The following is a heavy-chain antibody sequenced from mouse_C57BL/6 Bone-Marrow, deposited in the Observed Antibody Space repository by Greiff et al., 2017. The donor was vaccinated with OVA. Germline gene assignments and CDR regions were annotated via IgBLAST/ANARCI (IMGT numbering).Heavy chain of an antibody. V-gene: IGHV1-9*01. D-gene: IGHD1-1*01. CDR2: ILPGSGST. J-gene: IGHJ1*03. Sequence: VQLKESGAELMKPGASVKLSCKATGYTFTGYWIEWVKQRPGHGLEWIGEILPGSGSTNYNEKFKGKATFTADTSSNTAYMQLSSLTTEDSAIYYCASECYYYGSSPYWYFDVWGTGTTVTVSS. CDR3: ASECYYYGSSPYWYFDV. CDR1: GYTFTGYW.